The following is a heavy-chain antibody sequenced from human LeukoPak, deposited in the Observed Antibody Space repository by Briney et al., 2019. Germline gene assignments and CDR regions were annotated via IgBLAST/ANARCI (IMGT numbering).Heavy chain of an antibody. V-gene: IGHV4-4*07. Sequence: PSETLSLTCTVSGGSISSYYWSWIRQPAGKGLEWIGRIYTSGSTNYNPSLKSRVTMSVDTSKNQFSLKLSSVTAADTAVYYCARDQQRYFDWLEIPLYGMDVWGQGTTVTVSS. CDR1: GGSISSYY. J-gene: IGHJ6*02. D-gene: IGHD3-9*01. CDR3: ARDQQRYFDWLEIPLYGMDV. CDR2: IYTSGST.